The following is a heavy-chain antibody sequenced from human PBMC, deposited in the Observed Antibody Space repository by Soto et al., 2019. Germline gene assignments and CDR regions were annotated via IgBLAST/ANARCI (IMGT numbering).Heavy chain of an antibody. CDR2: INHSGSA. Sequence: QVQIQQWGAGGLKPSETLSLTCAVNGGSFSGYIWAWIRQTPGKGLQWIGQINHSGSAVYNPSLNTRVTTSVTSNNRFSLELSSVTAADTAVYFCARGLSSASPYSGGWYYFDSWGQGATVTVSS. CDR3: ARGLSSASPYSGGWYYFDS. V-gene: IGHV4-34*01. D-gene: IGHD3-10*01. J-gene: IGHJ4*02. CDR1: GGSFSGYI.